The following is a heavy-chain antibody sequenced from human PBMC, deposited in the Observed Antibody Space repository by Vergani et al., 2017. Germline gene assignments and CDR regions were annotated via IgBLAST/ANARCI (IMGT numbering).Heavy chain of an antibody. J-gene: IGHJ6*03. Sequence: QVQLQQWGAGLLKPSETLSLTCAVYGGSFSGYYWSWIRQPPGKGLEWIGEINHSGSTNYNPSLKSRVTISVDTSKNQFSLKLSSVTAADTAVYYCARVVSGWYPNYYYMDVWGKGTTVTVSS. CDR3: ARVVSGWYPNYYYMDV. D-gene: IGHD6-19*01. V-gene: IGHV4-34*01. CDR1: GGSFSGYY. CDR2: INHSGST.